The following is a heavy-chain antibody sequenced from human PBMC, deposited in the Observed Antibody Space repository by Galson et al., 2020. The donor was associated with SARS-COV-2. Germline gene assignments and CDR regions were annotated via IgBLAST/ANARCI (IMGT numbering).Heavy chain of an antibody. Sequence: SVKVSCKASGGTFSSYAISWVRQAPGQGLEWMGGIIPIFGTANYAQKFQGRVTITADESTSTAYMELSSLRSEDTAVYYCASLSNSGTIGDWYVDLWGRGTLVAVSS. V-gene: IGHV1-69*13. D-gene: IGHD1-26*01. CDR1: GGTFSSYA. CDR2: IIPIFGTA. CDR3: ASLSNSGTIGDWYVDL. J-gene: IGHJ2*01.